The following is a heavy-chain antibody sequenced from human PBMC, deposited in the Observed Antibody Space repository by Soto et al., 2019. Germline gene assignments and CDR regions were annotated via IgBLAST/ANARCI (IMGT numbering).Heavy chain of an antibody. CDR3: AVEVATNMDV. D-gene: IGHD5-12*01. V-gene: IGHV3-33*01. J-gene: IGHJ6*03. CDR1: GFTFSSYG. Sequence: VGSLRLSCAASGFTFSSYGMHWVRQAPGKGLEWVAVIWYDGSNKYYADSVKGRFTISRDNSKNTLYLQMNSLRAEDTAVYYCAVEVATNMDVWGKGTTVTVSS. CDR2: IWYDGSNK.